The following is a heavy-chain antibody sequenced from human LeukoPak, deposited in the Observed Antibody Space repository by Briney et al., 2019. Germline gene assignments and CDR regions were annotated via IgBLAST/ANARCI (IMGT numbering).Heavy chain of an antibody. D-gene: IGHD2-15*01. J-gene: IGHJ5*02. CDR1: GYTFTSYD. CDR3: ARGSGYCSGGSCYVNWFGP. CDR2: MNPNSGNT. V-gene: IGHV1-8*01. Sequence: ASVKVSCKASGYTFTSYDINWVRQATGQGLEWMGWMNPNSGNTGYAQKFQGRVTMTRNTSISTAYMELSSLRSEDTAVYYCARGSGYCSGGSCYVNWFGPWGQGTLVTVSS.